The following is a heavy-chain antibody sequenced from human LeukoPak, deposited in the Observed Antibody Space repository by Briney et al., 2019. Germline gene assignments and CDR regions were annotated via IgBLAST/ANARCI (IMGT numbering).Heavy chain of an antibody. CDR1: DGSISSGDHY. J-gene: IGHJ3*02. Sequence: PSETLSLTCTVSDGSISSGDHYWRWIRQHPGKGREWMGYIYYSGSTYYNPSLKSRVTISVDTSKNQFSLKLSSVTAADTAVYYCVSRQQLVQGAFDIWGQGTMVTVSS. D-gene: IGHD6-13*01. V-gene: IGHV4-31*03. CDR2: IYYSGST. CDR3: VSRQQLVQGAFDI.